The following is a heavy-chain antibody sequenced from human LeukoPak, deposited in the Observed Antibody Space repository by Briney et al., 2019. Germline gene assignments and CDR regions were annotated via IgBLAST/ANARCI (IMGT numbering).Heavy chain of an antibody. D-gene: IGHD3-22*01. J-gene: IGHJ6*03. CDR3: ARIPIYYDKPPDENYYYYMDV. CDR1: GFSFVGYW. Sequence: PGGSLRLSCAVSGFSFVGYWMTWVRQAPGKGLEWVAHINQDGSETYYVDSVKGRFTISRANPKNSLYLQMNSLRAEDTAVYYCARIPIYYDKPPDENYYYYMDVWGKGTTVTISS. V-gene: IGHV3-7*01. CDR2: INQDGSET.